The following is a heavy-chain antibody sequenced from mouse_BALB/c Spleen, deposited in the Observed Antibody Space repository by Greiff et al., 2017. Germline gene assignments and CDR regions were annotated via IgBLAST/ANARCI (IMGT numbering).Heavy chain of an antibody. V-gene: IGHV5-6-3*01. CDR2: INSNGGST. CDR1: GFTFSSYG. J-gene: IGHJ3*01. Sequence: EVQVVESGGGLVQPGGSLKLSCAASGFTFSSYGMSWVRQTPDKRLELVATINSNGGSTYYPDSVKGRFTISRDNAKNTLYLQMSSLKSEDTAMYYCASPFMITTRGFAYWGQGTLVTVSA. CDR3: ASPFMITTRGFAY. D-gene: IGHD2-4*01.